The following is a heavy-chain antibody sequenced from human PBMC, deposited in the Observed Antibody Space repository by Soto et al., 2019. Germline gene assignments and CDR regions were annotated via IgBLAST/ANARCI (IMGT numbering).Heavy chain of an antibody. V-gene: IGHV3-33*01. Sequence: QVQLVESGGGVVQPGRSLRLSCAASGFTFSSYGMHWVRQAPGKGLEWVAVIWYDGSNKYYADSVKGRFTISRDNSKNTLYLQMNSLRAEDTAVYYCARGKMIVVDEYAFDIWGQGTMVTVSS. D-gene: IGHD3-22*01. CDR2: IWYDGSNK. J-gene: IGHJ3*02. CDR1: GFTFSSYG. CDR3: ARGKMIVVDEYAFDI.